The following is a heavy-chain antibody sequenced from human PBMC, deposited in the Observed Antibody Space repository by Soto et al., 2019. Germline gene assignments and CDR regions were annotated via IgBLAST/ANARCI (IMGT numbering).Heavy chain of an antibody. Sequence: EVQLVESGGGLVQPGGSLRLSCAASGFTFSSYWMHWVRQAPGKGLVWVSRINSDGSSTSYADSVKGRFTISRDNAKNMVYLQMNSLRAEDTAVYYCASHPLTMTYLDYWGQGTLVTVSS. V-gene: IGHV3-74*01. CDR2: INSDGSST. CDR1: GFTFSSYW. J-gene: IGHJ4*02. D-gene: IGHD3-22*01. CDR3: ASHPLTMTYLDY.